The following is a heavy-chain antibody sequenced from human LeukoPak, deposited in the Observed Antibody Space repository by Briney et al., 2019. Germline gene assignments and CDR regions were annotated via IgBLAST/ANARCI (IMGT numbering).Heavy chain of an antibody. J-gene: IGHJ4*02. CDR3: AKQLGYCSDGSCYFPY. CDR1: GFTFSSSA. D-gene: IGHD2-15*01. Sequence: GGSLRLSCAASGFTFSSSAMSWVRQAPGKGLEWVSAISNNGGYTYYADSVQGRFTISSDNSKSTLCLQMNSLRAEDTAVYYCAKQLGYCSDGSCYFPYWGQGTLVTVSS. V-gene: IGHV3-23*01. CDR2: ISNNGGYT.